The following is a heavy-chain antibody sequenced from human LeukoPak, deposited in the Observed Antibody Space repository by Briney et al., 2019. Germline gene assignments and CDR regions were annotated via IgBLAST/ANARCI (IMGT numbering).Heavy chain of an antibody. Sequence: PSETLSLTCTVSGYSISSGYYWGWIRQPPGKGLEWIGSIYHSGRTFYNPSLKSRVTISVDTSKNQFSLNLSSVTAADTAMYYCARAVLATKSEHWFDSWGQGTLVTVSS. D-gene: IGHD2-8*01. CDR1: GYSISSGYY. J-gene: IGHJ5*01. CDR2: IYHSGRT. CDR3: ARAVLATKSEHWFDS. V-gene: IGHV4-38-2*02.